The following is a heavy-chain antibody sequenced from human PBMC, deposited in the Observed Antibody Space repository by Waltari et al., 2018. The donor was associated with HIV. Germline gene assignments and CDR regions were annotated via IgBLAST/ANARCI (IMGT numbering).Heavy chain of an antibody. CDR3: VRGPPCSGGTCYTLFDY. CDR2: VNVGNGNT. D-gene: IGHD2-15*01. V-gene: IGHV1-3*01. CDR1: GYNFTSYA. Sequence: QVQLVQSGAELKKPGASVTVSCKTSGYNFTSYAIHWVRQAPGQRPEWMAWVNVGNGNTKYPRKFQARVTVTREESAGTAYMALSSLTSEETAVYFCVRGPPCSGGTCYTLFDYWGQGTLVSVSS. J-gene: IGHJ4*02.